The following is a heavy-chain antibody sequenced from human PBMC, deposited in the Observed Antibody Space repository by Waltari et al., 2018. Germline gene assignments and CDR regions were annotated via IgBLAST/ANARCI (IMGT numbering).Heavy chain of an antibody. Sequence: QVQLVQSGAEVKKPGASVTVSCKASGYTFTSYDINWVCQATGQGLEWMGWMNPNSGNTGYAQKFQDRLIMTTDTSISTAYMELTSLTSEDTAVYYCARGAAAGKGAHWFDPWGQGTLVIVSS. CDR2: MNPNSGNT. J-gene: IGHJ5*02. V-gene: IGHV1-8*01. CDR3: ARGAAAGKGAHWFDP. D-gene: IGHD6-13*01. CDR1: GYTFTSYD.